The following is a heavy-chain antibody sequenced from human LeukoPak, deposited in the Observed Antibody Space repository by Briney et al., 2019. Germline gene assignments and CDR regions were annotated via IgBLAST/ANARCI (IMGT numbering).Heavy chain of an antibody. CDR1: GYSFVGYF. J-gene: IGHJ6*03. V-gene: IGHV1-18*04. CDR3: ARGYYDFWSGYYSILYYYMDV. CDR2: ISAYNGNT. D-gene: IGHD3-3*01. Sequence: ASVKVSCKTSGYSFVGYFIHWVRQAPGQGLEWMGWISAYNGNTNYAQKLQGRVTMTTDTSTSTAYMELRSLRSDDTAVYYCARGYYDFWSGYYSILYYYMDVWGKGTTVTVSS.